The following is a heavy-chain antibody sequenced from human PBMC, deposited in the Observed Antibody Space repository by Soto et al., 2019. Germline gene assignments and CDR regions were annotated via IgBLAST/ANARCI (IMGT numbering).Heavy chain of an antibody. CDR3: ARFSSSSVTRRNNHHYYGMDV. Sequence: SETLSLTCAVYGGSFSGYYWSWIRQPPGKGLEWIGEINHSGSTNYNPSLKSRVTISVDTSKNQFSLKLSSVTAADTAVYYCARFSSSSVTRRNNHHYYGMDVRGQRTTVTGSS. CDR2: INHSGST. D-gene: IGHD6-6*01. CDR1: GGSFSGYY. V-gene: IGHV4-34*01. J-gene: IGHJ6*02.